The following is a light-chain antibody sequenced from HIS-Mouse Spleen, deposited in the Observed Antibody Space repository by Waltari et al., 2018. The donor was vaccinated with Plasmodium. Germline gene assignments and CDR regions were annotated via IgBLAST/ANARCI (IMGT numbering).Light chain of an antibody. CDR1: NIGRKS. J-gene: IGLJ2*01. CDR2: ADS. V-gene: IGLV3-21*02. CDR3: QVWDSSSDHPV. Sequence: SYVLTQPPSVSVAPGQTARITCGGNNIGRKSVHWYQQKPGQAPVLVVYADSDRPSGIPERFSGSNSGNTATLTISRVEAGDEADYYCQVWDSSSDHPVFGGGTKLTVL.